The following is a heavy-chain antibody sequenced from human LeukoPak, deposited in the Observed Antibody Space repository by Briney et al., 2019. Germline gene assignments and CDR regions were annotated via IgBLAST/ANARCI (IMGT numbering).Heavy chain of an antibody. V-gene: IGHV3-30-3*01. D-gene: IGHD6-19*01. CDR1: GFTFSSYA. CDR2: ISYDGSNK. CDR3: AKDYRYSSGWYPSQLIDY. J-gene: IGHJ4*02. Sequence: PGGSLRLSCAASGFTFSSYAMHWVRQAPGKGLEWVAVISYDGSNKYYADSVKGRFTISRDNSKNTLYLQMNSLRAEDTAVYYCAKDYRYSSGWYPSQLIDYWGQGTLVTVSS.